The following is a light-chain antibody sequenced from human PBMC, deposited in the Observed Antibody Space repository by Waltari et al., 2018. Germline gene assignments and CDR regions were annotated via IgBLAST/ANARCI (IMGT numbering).Light chain of an antibody. CDR1: QGIRNY. J-gene: IGKJ3*01. CDR2: AAS. V-gene: IGKV1-9*01. Sequence: IQLTQSPSSLSASVGDRATITCRASQGIRNYIAWYQQKRAKAPKLLIYAASTLQSGVPSRFSGSGSGTDFTLTISSLQPEDFSTYYCQQLNSYPLFTFGPGTKVDIK. CDR3: QQLNSYPLFT.